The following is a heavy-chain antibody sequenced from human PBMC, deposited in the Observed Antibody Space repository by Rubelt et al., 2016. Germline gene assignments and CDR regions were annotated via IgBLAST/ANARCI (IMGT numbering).Heavy chain of an antibody. CDR2: INHSGST. Sequence: QVQLQQWGAGLLKPSETLSLTCAVYGGSFSGYYWSWIRQPPGKGLEWIGEINHSGSTNYNPSLKSRVNIAGDTSKNQVSRKLGSVTAADTAVYYCARGKEGLGGTMMDYWGQGTLVTVSS. J-gene: IGHJ4*02. V-gene: IGHV4-34*01. CDR3: ARGKEGLGGTMMDY. D-gene: IGHD3-22*01. CDR1: GGSFSGYY.